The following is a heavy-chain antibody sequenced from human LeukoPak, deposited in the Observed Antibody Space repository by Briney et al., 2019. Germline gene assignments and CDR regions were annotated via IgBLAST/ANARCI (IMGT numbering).Heavy chain of an antibody. CDR3: AHLGRIAAADYPRYYYYYYGMDV. D-gene: IGHD6-13*01. V-gene: IGHV2-5*02. CDR1: GFSLSTSGVG. CDR2: IYWDDDK. J-gene: IGHJ6*02. Sequence: SGPTLVNPTQTLTLTCTFSGFSLSTSGVGVGWIRQPPGKALEWLALIYWDDDKRYSPSLKSRLTITKDTSKNQVVLTMTNMDPVDTATYYCAHLGRIAAADYPRYYYYYYGMDVWGQGTTVTVSS.